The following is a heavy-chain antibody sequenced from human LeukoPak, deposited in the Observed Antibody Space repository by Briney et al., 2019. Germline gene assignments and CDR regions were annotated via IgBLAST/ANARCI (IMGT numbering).Heavy chain of an antibody. CDR2: IYYSGST. J-gene: IGHJ6*02. CDR1: GGSTSSYY. V-gene: IGHV4-59*08. CDR3: ARLISSSWSPGYYYYGMDV. D-gene: IGHD6-13*01. Sequence: SETLSLTCTVSGGSTSSYYWSWIRQPPGKGLEWIGYIYYSGSTNYNPSLKSRVTISVDTSKNQFSLKLSSVTAADTAVYYCARLISSSWSPGYYYYGMDVWGQGTTVTVSS.